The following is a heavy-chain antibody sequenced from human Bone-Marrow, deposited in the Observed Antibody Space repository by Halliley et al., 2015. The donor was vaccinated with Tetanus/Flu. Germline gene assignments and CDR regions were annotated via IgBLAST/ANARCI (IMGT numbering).Heavy chain of an antibody. CDR1: GGAVSSSNYY. Sequence: TLSLTCTVSGGAVSSSNYYWTWIRQPPGKGLEWIGYIYYGGDTKYNPSLKSRVTISLDTSKNQFSLKLSSMAAADTAVYYCARDTAKVGSGLDIWGQGTMVIVSS. D-gene: IGHD3-3*01. J-gene: IGHJ3*02. CDR2: IYYGGDT. V-gene: IGHV4-61*01. CDR3: ARDTAKVGSGLDI.